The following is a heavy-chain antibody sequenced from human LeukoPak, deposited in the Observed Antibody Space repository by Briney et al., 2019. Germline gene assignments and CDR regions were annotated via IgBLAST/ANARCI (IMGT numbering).Heavy chain of an antibody. D-gene: IGHD2-2*01. Sequence: GGSLRLSCAASGFTFRRYAMNWVRQAPGKGLEWISVISENGGRTYYADSVKGRFTISTDYSKNTLYLQMNSLRAEDTAVYYCARVGIVVVPCFDYWGQGTLVTVSS. CDR2: ISENGGRT. CDR3: ARVGIVVVPCFDY. V-gene: IGHV3-23*01. J-gene: IGHJ4*02. CDR1: GFTFRRYA.